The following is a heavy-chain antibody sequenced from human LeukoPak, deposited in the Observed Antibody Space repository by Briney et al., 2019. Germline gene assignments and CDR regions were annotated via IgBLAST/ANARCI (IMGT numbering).Heavy chain of an antibody. Sequence: SETLSLTCTVSGGSVSSGSHYWSWIRQPPGKGLEWIGYIYYSGSTNYNPSLKSRVTISVDTSKNQFSLKLSSVTAADTAVYYCARDGVISEYYFDYWGQGTLVTVSS. J-gene: IGHJ4*02. CDR1: GGSVSSGSHY. CDR3: ARDGVISEYYFDY. CDR2: IYYSGST. V-gene: IGHV4-61*01. D-gene: IGHD3-22*01.